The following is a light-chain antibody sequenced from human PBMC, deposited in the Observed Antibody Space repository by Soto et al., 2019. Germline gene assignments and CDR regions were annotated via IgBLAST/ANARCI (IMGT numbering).Light chain of an antibody. Sequence: EIVMTQSPATLSVSPGERATLSCRASQSVSSNLAWYQQKPGQAPRLLIYGASTRATGIPATFSGSGSGTEFTLTISSLQSEDFAVYYCQQYKGWPFSLTFGGGTKVEIK. CDR2: GAS. CDR3: QQYKGWPFSLT. CDR1: QSVSSN. J-gene: IGKJ4*01. V-gene: IGKV3-15*01.